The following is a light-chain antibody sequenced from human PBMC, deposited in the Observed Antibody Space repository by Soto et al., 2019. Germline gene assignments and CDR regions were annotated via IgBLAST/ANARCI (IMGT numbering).Light chain of an antibody. Sequence: EIVMTQSPATLSVSSGGRATLSCRASQSVSSNLAWYQQKPGQAPRLLIYGASIRATGIPARFSGSGSGTEFTLTISSLQSEDFAVYYCQHYNNWPPWTFGQGTKVEIK. CDR3: QHYNNWPPWT. J-gene: IGKJ1*01. CDR1: QSVSSN. CDR2: GAS. V-gene: IGKV3-15*01.